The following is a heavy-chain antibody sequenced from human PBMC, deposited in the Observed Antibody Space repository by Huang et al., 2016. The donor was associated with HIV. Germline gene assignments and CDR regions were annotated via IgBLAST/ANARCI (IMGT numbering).Heavy chain of an antibody. CDR3: AKDLTYTFGRHFDY. CDR2: IRYEGNNY. CDR1: GFTFGSFG. Sequence: QVQLVESGGGVVQPGGSLRLSCTASGFTFGSFGMHWVRQGTGNVLEWVAFIRYEGNNYYYVDSVRGRFTISRDNSKDTLYLQMNRLRPDDSAVYYCAKDLTYTFGRHFDYWGRGTLVTVSS. D-gene: IGHD3-3*01. V-gene: IGHV3-30*02. J-gene: IGHJ4*02.